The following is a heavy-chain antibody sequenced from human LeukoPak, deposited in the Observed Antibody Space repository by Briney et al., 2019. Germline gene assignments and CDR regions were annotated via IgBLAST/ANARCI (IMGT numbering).Heavy chain of an antibody. CDR3: ARHAPGGYSSAWYYFDY. D-gene: IGHD6-13*01. CDR2: IYYRGST. CDR1: GDSISSYY. J-gene: IGHJ4*02. V-gene: IGHV4-59*01. Sequence: SETLSLTCTVSGDSISSYYWSWIRQPAGKGLEWIGYIYYRGSTNYNPSLKSRVTISLDTSKNQFSLRLTSVTAADTAVYYCARHAPGGYSSAWYYFDYWGQGTLVTVSS.